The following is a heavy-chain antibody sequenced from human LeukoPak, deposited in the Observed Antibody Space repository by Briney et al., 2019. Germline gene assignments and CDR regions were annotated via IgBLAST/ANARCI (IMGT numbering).Heavy chain of an antibody. J-gene: IGHJ5*02. CDR3: ARGVRGDLDP. D-gene: IGHD3-10*01. CDR2: IYYSGST. V-gene: IGHV4-59*08. Sequence: PSETLSLTCTVSGGSISSYYWSWIRQPPGKGLEWIGYIYYSGSTNYNPSLKSRVTISVDTSKNQFSLKLSSVTAADTAVYYCARGVRGDLDPWGQGTLVTVSS. CDR1: GGSISSYY.